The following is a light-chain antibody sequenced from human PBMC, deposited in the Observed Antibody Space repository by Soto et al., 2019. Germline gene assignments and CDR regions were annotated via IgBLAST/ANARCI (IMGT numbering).Light chain of an antibody. CDR2: DAS. Sequence: DFQMTQSPSTLSASVGDRVTITCRASQNINNWVAWYQQKPGKAPKFLIYDASTLQRGVSSRFSGSGFGTEFTLTINSLQADDSGSYYCQHTRTFVQGTKVEVK. J-gene: IGKJ1*01. V-gene: IGKV1-5*01. CDR3: QHTRT. CDR1: QNINNW.